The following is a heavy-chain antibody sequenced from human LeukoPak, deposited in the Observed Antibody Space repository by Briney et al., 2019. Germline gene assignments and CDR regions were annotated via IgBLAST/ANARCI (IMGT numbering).Heavy chain of an antibody. J-gene: IGHJ4*02. CDR3: ARGSYGSGSYYNADFDY. Sequence: GGSLSLSCAASGLTFSSYRMNWVRQAPGKGLEWVSYISSSSSTIYYADSVKGRFTISRDNAKNSLYLQMNSLRAEDTAVYYCARGSYGSGSYYNADFDYWGQGTLVTVSS. D-gene: IGHD3-10*01. CDR1: GLTFSSYR. V-gene: IGHV3-48*01. CDR2: ISSSSSTI.